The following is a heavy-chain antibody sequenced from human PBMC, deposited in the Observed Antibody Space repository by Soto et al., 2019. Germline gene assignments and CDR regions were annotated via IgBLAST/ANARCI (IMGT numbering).Heavy chain of an antibody. CDR1: GGSISSGGYY. Sequence: SETLSLTCTVSGGSISSGGYYWSWIRQHPGKGLEWIGYIYYSGSTYYNPSLKSRVTISVDTSKNQFSLKLSSVTAADTAVYYCAREVGSRRRWFDPWGQGTLVTVSS. J-gene: IGHJ5*02. CDR3: AREVGSRRRWFDP. V-gene: IGHV4-31*03. D-gene: IGHD6-13*01. CDR2: IYYSGST.